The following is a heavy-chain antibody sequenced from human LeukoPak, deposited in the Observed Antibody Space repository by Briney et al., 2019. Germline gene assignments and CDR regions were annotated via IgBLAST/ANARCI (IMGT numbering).Heavy chain of an antibody. CDR3: TTDPKGGYNRDY. V-gene: IGHV3-20*04. Sequence: GGSLRLSCAASGFTFDDYGMNWVRQAPGKGLEWVSGITWNGGSTGYTDSVKGRFTISRDNAKNSLYLQMNSLRAEDTALYYCTTDPKGGYNRDYWGQGTLVTVSS. CDR2: ITWNGGST. J-gene: IGHJ4*02. D-gene: IGHD5-24*01. CDR1: GFTFDDYG.